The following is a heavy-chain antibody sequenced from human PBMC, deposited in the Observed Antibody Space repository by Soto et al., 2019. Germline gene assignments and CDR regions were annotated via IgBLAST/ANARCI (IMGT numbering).Heavy chain of an antibody. CDR1: GGSFSGYY. J-gene: IGHJ4*02. CDR3: ARAPYDIVVVPAARGFDY. V-gene: IGHV4-34*01. Sequence: SETLSLTCAVYGGSFSGYYWSWIRQPPGKGLEWIGEINHSGSTNYNPSLKSRVTISVDTSKNQFSLKLSSVTAADTAVYYCARAPYDIVVVPAARGFDYWGQGTLVTVSS. D-gene: IGHD2-2*01. CDR2: INHSGST.